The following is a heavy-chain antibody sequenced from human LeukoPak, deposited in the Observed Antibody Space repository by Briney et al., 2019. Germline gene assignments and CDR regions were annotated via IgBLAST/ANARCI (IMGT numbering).Heavy chain of an antibody. CDR1: GYTFTSYG. Sequence: ASVKVSCKASGYTFTSYGISWVRQAPGQGLEWMGWISAYNGNTNYAQKLQGRVTMTTDTSTSTAYMELSSLRSEDTAVYYCARGPQIAAAGTWYYYYYMDVWGKGTTVTVSS. CDR2: ISAYNGNT. CDR3: ARGPQIAAAGTWYYYYYMDV. D-gene: IGHD6-13*01. J-gene: IGHJ6*03. V-gene: IGHV1-18*01.